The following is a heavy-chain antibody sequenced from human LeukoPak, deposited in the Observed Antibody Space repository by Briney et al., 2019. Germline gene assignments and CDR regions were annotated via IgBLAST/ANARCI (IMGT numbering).Heavy chain of an antibody. CDR2: IYSDGST. V-gene: IGHV3-53*01. D-gene: IGHD2-15*01. CDR3: ARDVYCSGGSCYQH. Sequence: GGSLRLSCAASGFTVSSNYMSWVRQAPGKGLEWVSVIYSDGSTYYADSVKGRFTISRDNSKNTLYLQMNSLRAEDTAVYYCARDVYCSGGSCYQHWGQGTLVTVSP. CDR1: GFTVSSNY. J-gene: IGHJ1*01.